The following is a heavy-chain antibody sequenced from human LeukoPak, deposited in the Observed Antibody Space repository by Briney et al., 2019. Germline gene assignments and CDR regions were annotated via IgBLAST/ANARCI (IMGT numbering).Heavy chain of an antibody. V-gene: IGHV3-30*02. CDR1: GFTFSNYG. J-gene: IGHJ4*02. D-gene: IGHD5-18*01. CDR2: IGFDGSDH. Sequence: GGSLRLSCAASGFTFSNYGMHWARQAPGKGLEWVAFIGFDGSDHSYADSVKGRFTISRDNSKNTLYLRMNSLRAEDTAVYYCAKDIRRGYNYGYDQFAYWGLGTLVTVSS. CDR3: AKDIRRGYNYGYDQFAY.